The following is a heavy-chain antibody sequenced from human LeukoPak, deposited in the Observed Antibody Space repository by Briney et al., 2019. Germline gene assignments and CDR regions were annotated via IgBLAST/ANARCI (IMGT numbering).Heavy chain of an antibody. Sequence: APVKVSCKVSGYTLTELSMHWVRQAPGKGLEWMGGFDPEDGETIYAQKSQGRVTMTEDTSTDTAYMELSSLRSEDTAVYYCATERFKAAGFDYWGQGTLVTVSS. J-gene: IGHJ4*02. CDR1: GYTLTELS. CDR3: ATERFKAAGFDY. CDR2: FDPEDGET. V-gene: IGHV1-24*01. D-gene: IGHD6-13*01.